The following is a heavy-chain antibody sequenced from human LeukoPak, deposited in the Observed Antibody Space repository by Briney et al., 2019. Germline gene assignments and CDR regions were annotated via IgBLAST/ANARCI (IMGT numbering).Heavy chain of an antibody. CDR3: ARERQEYSSGWYDY. V-gene: IGHV1-18*01. D-gene: IGHD6-19*01. J-gene: IGHJ4*02. CDR1: GYTFTSYG. Sequence: ASVKVSCKASGYTFTSYGISWVRQAPGQGLEWMGWISAYSGNTNYAQKLQGRVTMTTDTSTSTAYMELRSLRSDDTAVYYCARERQEYSSGWYDYWGQGTLVTVSS. CDR2: ISAYSGNT.